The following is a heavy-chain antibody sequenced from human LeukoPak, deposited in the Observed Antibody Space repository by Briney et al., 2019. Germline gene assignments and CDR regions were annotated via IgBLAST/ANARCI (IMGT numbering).Heavy chain of an antibody. CDR2: IYYSGST. D-gene: IGHD3-16*01. Sequence: SETLSLTCTVSGGSISSYYWSWIRQPPVKGLEWIGYIYYSGSTNYNPSLKSRVTISVDTSKNQFSLKLSSVTAADTAVYYCASFSFGGVGYFDYWGQGTLVTVSS. J-gene: IGHJ4*02. CDR1: GGSISSYY. V-gene: IGHV4-59*01. CDR3: ASFSFGGVGYFDY.